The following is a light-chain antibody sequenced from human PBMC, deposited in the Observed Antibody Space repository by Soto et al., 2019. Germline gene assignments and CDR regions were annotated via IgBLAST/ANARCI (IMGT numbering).Light chain of an antibody. J-gene: IGLJ7*01. V-gene: IGLV1-44*01. CDR2: SDN. CDR1: TSNIGSST. CDR3: ATWDDSLNAAV. Sequence: QLVLTQPPSASGTPGQRVTISCAGGTSNIGSSTVNWYQQLPRTAPKLLIASDNRRPSGVTDRFSGSKSGTSASLAISGLQSEDEAHYYCATWDDSLNAAVFGGGTQLTVL.